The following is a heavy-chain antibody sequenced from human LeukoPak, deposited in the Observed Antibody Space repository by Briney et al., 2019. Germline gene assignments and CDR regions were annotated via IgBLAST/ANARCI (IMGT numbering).Heavy chain of an antibody. CDR3: ARVNINNWHSCDY. CDR1: GGSISSNNW. D-gene: IGHD1-1*01. CDR2: IYHSGSP. J-gene: IGHJ4*02. Sequence: SETLSLTCAVSGGSISSNNWWGWVRQPPGKGLEWIGEIYHSGSPNYNPSLKSRVTIPVDKSRNHFSLNLSSVTAADTAVYYCARVNINNWHSCDYWGQGTLVTVSS. V-gene: IGHV4-4*02.